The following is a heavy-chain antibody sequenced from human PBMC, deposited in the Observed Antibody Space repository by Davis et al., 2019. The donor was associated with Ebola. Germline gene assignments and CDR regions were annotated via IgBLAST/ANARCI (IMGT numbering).Heavy chain of an antibody. V-gene: IGHV4-59*01. D-gene: IGHD3-22*01. CDR1: GGSISSYY. J-gene: IGHJ4*02. Sequence: PSETLSLTCTVSGGSISSYYWSWIRQPPGKGLEWIGYIYYSGSTNYNPSLKSRVTISVDTSKNQFSLKLSSVTAADTAVYYCASDYYDRSADYWGQGTLVTVSS. CDR2: IYYSGST. CDR3: ASDYYDRSADY.